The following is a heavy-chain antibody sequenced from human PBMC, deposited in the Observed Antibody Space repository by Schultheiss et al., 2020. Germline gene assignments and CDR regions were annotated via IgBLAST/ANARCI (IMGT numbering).Heavy chain of an antibody. CDR2: IFYSGST. CDR1: GGSISSYY. J-gene: IGHJ4*02. V-gene: IGHV4-59*04. Sequence: SETLSLTCTVSGGSISSYYWSWIRQPPGKGLEWIGYIFYSGSTYYNPSLKSRVTMSVDPSKNHFSLKLTSVTAADTALYYCARQGGSWGQGTLVTVSS. CDR3: ARQGGS. D-gene: IGHD3-16*01.